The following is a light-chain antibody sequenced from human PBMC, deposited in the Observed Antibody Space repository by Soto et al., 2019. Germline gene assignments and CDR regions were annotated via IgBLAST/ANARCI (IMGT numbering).Light chain of an antibody. Sequence: EIVLTQSPGTLSLSPGERATLSCRASQSVGSSYLAWYQQKPGQAPRLLIYDASSRATGIPYRFSGGASGTDFTPTISRLEPEDFAVYYCQQYGSSPWTFGQGTKVEIK. CDR3: QQYGSSPWT. CDR1: QSVGSSY. J-gene: IGKJ1*01. CDR2: DAS. V-gene: IGKV3-20*01.